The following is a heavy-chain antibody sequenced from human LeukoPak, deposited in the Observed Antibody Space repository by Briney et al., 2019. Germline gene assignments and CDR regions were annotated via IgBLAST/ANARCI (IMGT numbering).Heavy chain of an antibody. CDR2: ISGSGGST. CDR3: AKATLWYYFDY. V-gene: IGHV3-23*01. D-gene: IGHD2-8*02. J-gene: IGHJ4*02. Sequence: GGSLRLSCAASGFTFSSYGINWVRQAPGKGLEWVSAISGSGGSTYYADSVKGRFTISRDNSKNTLYLQMNSLRAEGTAVYYCAKATLWYYFDYWGQGTLVTVSS. CDR1: GFTFSSYG.